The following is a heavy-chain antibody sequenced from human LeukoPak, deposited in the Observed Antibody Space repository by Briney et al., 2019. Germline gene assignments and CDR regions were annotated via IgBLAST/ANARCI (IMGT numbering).Heavy chain of an antibody. CDR2: INWNCGST. CDR1: GFTFDDYG. D-gene: IGHD3-22*01. V-gene: IGHV3-20*04. Sequence: PGGSLRLSWAASGFTFDDYGMSWVRQAPGKGLEGVSGINWNCGSTGYGDSVKGRFTISRYNAKNSLYLQMNSLRAEDTALYYCARASTYYYDSSGGYWGQGTLVTVSS. J-gene: IGHJ4*02. CDR3: ARASTYYYDSSGGY.